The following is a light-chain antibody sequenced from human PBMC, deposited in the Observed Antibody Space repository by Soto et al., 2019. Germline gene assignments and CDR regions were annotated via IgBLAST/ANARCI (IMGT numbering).Light chain of an antibody. V-gene: IGKV3-20*01. J-gene: IGKJ5*01. CDR3: QQYGNTPQIT. Sequence: IVFTQSPGTLPLSPGERATLSCRASQSVSNNYLAWYQQKPGQAPRLLISGASSRTTGIPDRFSGSGSGTDFTLTISRLEPEDFAVYYCQQYGNTPQITFGQGTRLENK. CDR2: GAS. CDR1: QSVSNNY.